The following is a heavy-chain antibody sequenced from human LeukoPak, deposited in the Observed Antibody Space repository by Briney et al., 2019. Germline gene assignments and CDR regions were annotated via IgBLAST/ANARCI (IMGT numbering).Heavy chain of an antibody. V-gene: IGHV3-74*01. D-gene: IGHD1-26*01. J-gene: IGHJ3*02. Sequence: EGSLRLSCAASGFTFSSYWMHWVRQAPGKGLVWVSRIKSDGSSTSYADSVKGRFTISRDNAKNTLYLQMNSLRAEDTAVYYCARRGAATDAFDIWGQGTMVTVSS. CDR2: IKSDGSST. CDR3: ARRGAATDAFDI. CDR1: GFTFSSYW.